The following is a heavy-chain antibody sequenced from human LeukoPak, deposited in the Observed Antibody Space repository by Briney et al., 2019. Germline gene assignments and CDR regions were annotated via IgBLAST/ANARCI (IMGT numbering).Heavy chain of an antibody. V-gene: IGHV3-21*01. CDR2: ISTTSIHI. CDR1: GFRFSTYS. Sequence: NPGGSLRLSCAASGFRFSTYSMDWVRQAPGKGLEWVSSISTTSIHIYYADSVKGRFTISRDNARTSLYLQMNGLRAEDAAGYYCARGSFVVQRQDAFDIWGQGTMVTVSS. J-gene: IGHJ3*02. D-gene: IGHD1-26*01. CDR3: ARGSFVVQRQDAFDI.